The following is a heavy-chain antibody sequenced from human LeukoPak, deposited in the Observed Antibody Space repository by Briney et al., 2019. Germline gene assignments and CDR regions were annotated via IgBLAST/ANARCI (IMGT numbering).Heavy chain of an antibody. CDR2: IYTSGST. D-gene: IGHD3-16*02. CDR3: AREGEERVIGYYYYMDV. V-gene: IGHV4-4*07. Sequence: PSETLSLTCTVSGGSISSYYWSWIRQPAGKGLEWIGHIYTSGSTNYNPSLKSRVTMSVDTSKNQFSLKLSSVTAADTAVYYCAREGEERVIGYYYYMDVWGKGTTVTVSS. J-gene: IGHJ6*03. CDR1: GGSISSYY.